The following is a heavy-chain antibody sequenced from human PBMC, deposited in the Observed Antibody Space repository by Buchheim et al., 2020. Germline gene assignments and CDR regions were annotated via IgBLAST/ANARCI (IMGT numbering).Heavy chain of an antibody. J-gene: IGHJ6*02. D-gene: IGHD6-13*01. CDR2: IKQDGSDK. CDR1: GFTFSSYW. Sequence: EVQLVESGGGLVQPGGSLRLSCAASGFTFSSYWMSWVRQAPGKGLEWVANIKQDGSDKYYVDSVKGRFTISRDHAKNSLYLQMNSLRAEHTAVYYCAGVIAAAGYYYYGMDVWGQGTT. CDR3: AGVIAAAGYYYYGMDV. V-gene: IGHV3-7*01.